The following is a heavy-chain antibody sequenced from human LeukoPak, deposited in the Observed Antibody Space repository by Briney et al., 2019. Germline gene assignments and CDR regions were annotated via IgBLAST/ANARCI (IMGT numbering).Heavy chain of an antibody. V-gene: IGHV3-20*04. CDR2: INWNGGST. D-gene: IGHD6-6*01. Sequence: PGGSLRLSCAASGFTFDDYGMSWVRQAPGKGLEWVSGINWNGGSTGYADSVKGRFTISRDNAKNSLYLQMNSLRAEDTALYYCARVGDSSSSGDAFDIWGQGTMVTVSS. J-gene: IGHJ3*02. CDR3: ARVGDSSSSGDAFDI. CDR1: GFTFDDYG.